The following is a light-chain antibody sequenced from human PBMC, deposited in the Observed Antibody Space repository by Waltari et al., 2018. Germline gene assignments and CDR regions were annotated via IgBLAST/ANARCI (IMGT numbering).Light chain of an antibody. V-gene: IGKV3-20*01. CDR2: SAS. CDR3: QNHERLPAT. CDR1: QSVGRY. J-gene: IGKJ1*01. Sequence: EIVLTQSPGTLSLSPGERATLSCRASQSVGRYLVWYQQKPGQAPRLLIYSASTRATGIPDRFIGSGSGTDFSLTISRLEPEDSAVYYCQNHERLPATFGQGTKVEI.